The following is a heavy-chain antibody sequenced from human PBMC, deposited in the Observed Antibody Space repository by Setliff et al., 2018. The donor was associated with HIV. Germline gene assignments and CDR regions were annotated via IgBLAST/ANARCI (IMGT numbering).Heavy chain of an antibody. J-gene: IGHJ4*02. CDR1: GYSISSGYY. Sequence: PSETLSLTCTVSGYSISSGYYWGWIRQPPGKGLEWIGHIYTSGSTNYNPSLKSRVTIPMDTSTNQFSLKLTSVTAADTAVYFCARHFPSISLFFGDPGPFDRWGQGTLVTVSS. CDR3: ARHFPSISLFFGDPGPFDR. CDR2: IYTSGST. V-gene: IGHV4-38-2*02. D-gene: IGHD3-10*01.